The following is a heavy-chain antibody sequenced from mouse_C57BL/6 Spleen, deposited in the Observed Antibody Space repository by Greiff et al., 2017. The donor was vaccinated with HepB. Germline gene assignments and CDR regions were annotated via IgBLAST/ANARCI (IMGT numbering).Heavy chain of an antibody. CDR2: ISGGGGNT. CDR1: GFTFSSYT. D-gene: IGHD1-2*01. J-gene: IGHJ2*01. CDR3: AILNAYYFDY. V-gene: IGHV5-9*01. Sequence: DVKLVESGGGLVKPGGSLKLSCAASGFTFSSYTMSWVRQTPGKRLEWVATISGGGGNTYYPDSVKGRFTISRDNAKNTLYLQMSSLRSEDTALYYCAILNAYYFDYWGQGTTLTVSS.